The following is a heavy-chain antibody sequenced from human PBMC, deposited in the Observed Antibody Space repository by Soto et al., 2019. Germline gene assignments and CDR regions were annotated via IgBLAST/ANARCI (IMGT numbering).Heavy chain of an antibody. CDR3: ATGRGGSGSLTPRVDF. D-gene: IGHD3-10*01. Sequence: EVQLLESWGGLVQPGGSLRLSCAASGFTFNNYAITWVRQAPGKGLEWVSAISARGDTTSYVDSVKDRFTVSRDGSKNTLYLQMSSMRAEDTALYYCATGRGGSGSLTPRVDFWGQGTLVTVSS. J-gene: IGHJ4*02. CDR2: ISARGDTT. V-gene: IGHV3-23*01. CDR1: GFTFNNYA.